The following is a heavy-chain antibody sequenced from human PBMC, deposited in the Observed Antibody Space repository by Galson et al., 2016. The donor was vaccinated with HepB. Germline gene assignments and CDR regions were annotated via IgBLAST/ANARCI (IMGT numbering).Heavy chain of an antibody. D-gene: IGHD4-11*01. CDR3: ARDYSKGGYYFGMDV. J-gene: IGHJ6*02. CDR2: VYHTGSA. CDR1: GGFINSISFY. Sequence: SETLSLTFNVSGGFINSISFYWGWIRQPPGKGLEWIGSVYHTGSAHYNPSLKRRVTISVDTSKNQFSLRLSSVTAADTAVYYCARDYSKGGYYFGMDVWGQGTTVFVSS. V-gene: IGHV4-39*07.